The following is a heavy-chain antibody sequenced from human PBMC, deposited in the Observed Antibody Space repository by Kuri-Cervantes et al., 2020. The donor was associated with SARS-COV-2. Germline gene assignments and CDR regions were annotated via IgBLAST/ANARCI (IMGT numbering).Heavy chain of an antibody. CDR2: IKQDGSEK. CDR1: GFTFDDYA. CDR3: ARDDVGDYYYGMDV. J-gene: IGHJ6*02. Sequence: GESLKISCAASGFTFDDYAMHWVRQAPGKGLEWVANIKQDGSEKYYVDSVKGRFTISRDNAKNSLYLQMNSLRAEDTAVYYCARDDVGDYYYGMDVWGQGTTVTVSS. D-gene: IGHD3-10*02. V-gene: IGHV3-7*03.